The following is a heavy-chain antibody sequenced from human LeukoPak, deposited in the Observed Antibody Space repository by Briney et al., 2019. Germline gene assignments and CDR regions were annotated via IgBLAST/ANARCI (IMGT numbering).Heavy chain of an antibody. J-gene: IGHJ4*02. CDR3: AKEGYGNYYSAYFDY. D-gene: IGHD1-26*01. Sequence: YAQGFTGRFVFSLDTSVSTAYLQISSLKAEDTAVYYCAKEGYGNYYSAYFDYWGQGTLVTVSS. V-gene: IGHV7-4-1*02.